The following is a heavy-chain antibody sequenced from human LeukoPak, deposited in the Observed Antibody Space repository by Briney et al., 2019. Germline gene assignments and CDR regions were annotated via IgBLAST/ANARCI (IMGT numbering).Heavy chain of an antibody. J-gene: IGHJ5*02. D-gene: IGHD3-22*01. CDR1: GFTFSNYG. CDR3: AGRLPGGYYDSSGYRWFDP. CDR2: ISGSGHNT. Sequence: GGSLRLSCAASGFTFSNYGMNWVRQAPGKGLEWVSAISGSGHNTYYADSVKGRFTISRDNSKNTLYLQMNSLRAEDTAVYYCAGRLPGGYYDSSGYRWFDPWGQGTLVTVSS. V-gene: IGHV3-23*01.